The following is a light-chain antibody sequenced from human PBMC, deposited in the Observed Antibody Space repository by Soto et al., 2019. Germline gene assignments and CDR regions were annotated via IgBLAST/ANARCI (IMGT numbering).Light chain of an antibody. J-gene: IGKJ4*01. Sequence: EVVMTQSPATLSVSTGERATLSCRASQSVSSNLAWYQQKPGQAPRLLIYGASTRATGIPARFSGSGSGTDFTLTISGLEPEDFAVYYCRDRSNLPLPFGGGGNVDIK. CDR3: RDRSNLPLP. V-gene: IGKV3-15*01. CDR1: QSVSSN. CDR2: GAS.